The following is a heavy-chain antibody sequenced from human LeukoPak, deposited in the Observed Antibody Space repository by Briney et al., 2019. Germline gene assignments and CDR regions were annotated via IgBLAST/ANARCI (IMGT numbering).Heavy chain of an antibody. D-gene: IGHD6-13*01. J-gene: IGHJ4*02. CDR2: SYSTGST. CDR1: GGSINFYY. Sequence: SETLSLTCTVSGGSINFYYWSWIRQPAGKGLEWIGRSYSTGSTNYSPSLKGRVTMSVDKSKNQFSLNLSSVTAADTAVYYCARGIADPYSFDSWGQGTLVTVSS. CDR3: ARGIADPYSFDS. V-gene: IGHV4-4*07.